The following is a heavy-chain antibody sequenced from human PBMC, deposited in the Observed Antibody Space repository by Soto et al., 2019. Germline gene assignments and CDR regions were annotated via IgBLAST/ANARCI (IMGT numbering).Heavy chain of an antibody. Sequence: QVQLVESGGGVVQPGSSLRLSCEASGFTFSKYGMHWVRQAPGKGLEWVGVIYSDGSHQYYGDSVKGRFTISRDNSNKMVYLQMTGLRLDDSALYYCARDRRVIPDADMDYWGQGVLVTVSS. V-gene: IGHV3-30*03. D-gene: IGHD2-21*01. CDR1: GFTFSKYG. CDR3: ARDRRVIPDADMDY. CDR2: IYSDGSHQ. J-gene: IGHJ4*02.